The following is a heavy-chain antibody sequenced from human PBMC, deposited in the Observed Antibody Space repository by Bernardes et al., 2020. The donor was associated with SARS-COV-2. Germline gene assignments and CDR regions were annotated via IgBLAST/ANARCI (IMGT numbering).Heavy chain of an antibody. D-gene: IGHD4-17*01. CDR1: GFTVSSKY. V-gene: IGHV3-53*01. J-gene: IGHJ4*02. Sequence: GGSLRLSCAVSGFTVSSKYMNWVRQAPGKGLEWVSVIQSGGYTNYADSVNGRFTVSRDTSEKTVSLQMNSLRAEDTAVYYCARGLRWAFDYWGQGTLVSVSS. CDR2: IQSGGYT. CDR3: ARGLRWAFDY.